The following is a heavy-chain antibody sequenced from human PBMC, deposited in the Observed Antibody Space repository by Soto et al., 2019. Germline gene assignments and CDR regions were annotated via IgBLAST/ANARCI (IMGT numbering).Heavy chain of an antibody. J-gene: IGHJ4*02. CDR2: IYRTGST. V-gene: IGHV4-4*02. CDR3: AGRDPGTSVDY. CDR1: GGSFTSNNW. D-gene: IGHD1-7*01. Sequence: PSETLSLTCAVPGGSFTSNNWWTWVRQPPGQGLEWIGEIYRTGSTNYNPSLKSRVTISLDKSENQFSLKVTSLTAADTAVYYCAGRDPGTSVDYWGQGTLVPVYS.